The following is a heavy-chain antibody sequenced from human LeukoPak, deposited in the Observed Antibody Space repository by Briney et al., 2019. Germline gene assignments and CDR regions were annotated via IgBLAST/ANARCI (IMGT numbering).Heavy chain of an antibody. J-gene: IGHJ2*01. CDR2: IFGSSNM. CDR3: ARSRDYWYFDL. V-gene: IGHV3-21*01. CDR1: GFTFSSYA. Sequence: GGSLRFSCAASGFTFSSYAMNWVRQAPGKGLEWVSSIFGSSNMYYADSVKGRFTISRDNAKNSLYLQMNSLGTEDTAVYYCARSRDYWYFDLWGRGTLVTVSS.